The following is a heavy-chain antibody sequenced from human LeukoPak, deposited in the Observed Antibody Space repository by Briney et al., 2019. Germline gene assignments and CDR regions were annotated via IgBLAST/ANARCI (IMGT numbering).Heavy chain of an antibody. D-gene: IGHD5-24*01. J-gene: IGHJ4*02. Sequence: GGSLRLSCAASGFTFSSYGMHWVRQAPGKGLEWVAVISYDGSNKYYADSVKGRFTISRDNSKNTLYLQMNSLRAEDTAVYYCARGYVEMATTWGQGTLVTVSS. CDR3: ARGYVEMATT. V-gene: IGHV3-30*03. CDR2: ISYDGSNK. CDR1: GFTFSSYG.